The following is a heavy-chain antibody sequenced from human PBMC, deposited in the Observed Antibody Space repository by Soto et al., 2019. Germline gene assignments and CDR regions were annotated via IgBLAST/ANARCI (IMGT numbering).Heavy chain of an antibody. D-gene: IGHD3-10*01. Sequence: QRLEWMGWINAGNGNTKYSQKFQGRVTITRDTSASTAYMELSSLRSEGTAVYYCARGRLLLWFGELLYRHWFDPWGQGTLVTVSS. CDR3: ARGRLLLWFGELLYRHWFDP. J-gene: IGHJ5*02. V-gene: IGHV1-3*01. CDR2: INAGNGNT.